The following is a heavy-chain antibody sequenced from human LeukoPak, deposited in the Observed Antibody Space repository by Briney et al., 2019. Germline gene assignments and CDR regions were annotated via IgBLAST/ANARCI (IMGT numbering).Heavy chain of an antibody. J-gene: IGHJ3*01. CDR2: VSSNGGST. D-gene: IGHD2-2*01. CDR1: GFTFSIYA. Sequence: GGSLRLSCAASGFTFSIYAMTWVRQAPGKGPEWVSVVSSNGGSTYYADSVKGRFTISRDNSKNTLFLQMNSLRAEDTAVYYCAKDRSCSGSSCNVGSWGQGTMVTVSS. CDR3: AKDRSCSGSSCNVGS. V-gene: IGHV3-23*01.